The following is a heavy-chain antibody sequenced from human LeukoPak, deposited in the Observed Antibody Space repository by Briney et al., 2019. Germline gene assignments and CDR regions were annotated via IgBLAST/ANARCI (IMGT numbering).Heavy chain of an antibody. CDR2: IIPIFGTA. CDR3: ARGGYDFLRRRQDAFDI. Sequence: ASVKVSCKASGGTFSSYAISWVRQAPGQGLEWMGGIIPIFGTANYAQKFQGRVTITTDESTSTAYMELSSLRSEDTAVYYCARGGYDFLRRRQDAFDIWGQGTMVTVSS. D-gene: IGHD3-3*01. V-gene: IGHV1-69*05. CDR1: GGTFSSYA. J-gene: IGHJ3*02.